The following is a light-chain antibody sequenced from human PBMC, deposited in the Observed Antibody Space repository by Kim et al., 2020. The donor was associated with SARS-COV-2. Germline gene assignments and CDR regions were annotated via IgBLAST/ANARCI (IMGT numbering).Light chain of an antibody. Sequence: ASVRDRVTITCRASQGINSFLAWYQQKPGKAPNLLICSASTLQSGVPSRFIGSGSGTEFTLTITSLQPEDFATYYCQQLNSYPRTFGQGTKVDIK. V-gene: IGKV1-9*01. CDR2: SAS. J-gene: IGKJ1*01. CDR3: QQLNSYPRT. CDR1: QGINSF.